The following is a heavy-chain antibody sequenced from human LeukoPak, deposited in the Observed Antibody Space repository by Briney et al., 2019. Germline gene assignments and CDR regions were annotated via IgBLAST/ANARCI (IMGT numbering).Heavy chain of an antibody. CDR1: GFTFSDYS. D-gene: IGHD5-24*01. CDR3: ARVPRWLTFYYFDY. J-gene: IGHJ4*02. V-gene: IGHV3-21*01. Sequence: GGSLRLSCAASGFTFSDYSMNWVRQAPGKGLEWVSSISSSSSYIYYADSVKGRFTISRDNAKNSLYLQMNSLRAEDTAVYYCARVPRWLTFYYFDYWGQGTLVTVSS. CDR2: ISSSSSYI.